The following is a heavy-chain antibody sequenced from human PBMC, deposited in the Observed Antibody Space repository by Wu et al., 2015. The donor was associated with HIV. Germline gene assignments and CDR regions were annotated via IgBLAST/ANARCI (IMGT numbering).Heavy chain of an antibody. Sequence: QVQLVQSGAEVKKPGASVKISCKTSGYTFTDYHMHWVRQAPGQTLEWMGIINPSDYFTNYAQKFQGRVTITTDESTSTAYMELSSLRSEDTAVYYCARDKVMSRSRWFDPWGQGTLVTVSS. D-gene: IGHD2-21*01. J-gene: IGHJ5*02. V-gene: IGHV1-46*01. CDR2: INPSDYFT. CDR1: GYTFTDYH. CDR3: ARDKVMSRSRWFDP.